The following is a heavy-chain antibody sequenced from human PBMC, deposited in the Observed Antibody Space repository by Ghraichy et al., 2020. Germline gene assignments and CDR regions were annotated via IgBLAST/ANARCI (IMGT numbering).Heavy chain of an antibody. CDR2: IYYSGST. J-gene: IGHJ5*02. Sequence: ESLNISCTVSGGSISSYYWSWIRQPPGKGLEWIGYIYYSGSTNYNPSLKSRVTISVDTSKNQFSLKLSSVTAADTAVYYCARGGAYGSGSYGSFDPWGQGTLVTVSS. D-gene: IGHD3-10*01. V-gene: IGHV4-59*01. CDR3: ARGGAYGSGSYGSFDP. CDR1: GGSISSYY.